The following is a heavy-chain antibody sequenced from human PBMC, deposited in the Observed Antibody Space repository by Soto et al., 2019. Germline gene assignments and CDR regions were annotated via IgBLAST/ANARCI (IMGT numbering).Heavy chain of an antibody. J-gene: IGHJ4*02. Sequence: TSETLFLTCAVYGGSFSGYYWSWIRQPPGKGLEWIGAINHSGSTNYNPSLKSRVSISVDTSKNQFSLTLTSVTAADTAVYSCARGWSSGSYYLFDYWGRGTLVTVSS. D-gene: IGHD6-19*01. CDR1: GGSFSGYY. CDR3: ARGWSSGSYYLFDY. V-gene: IGHV4-34*01. CDR2: INHSGST.